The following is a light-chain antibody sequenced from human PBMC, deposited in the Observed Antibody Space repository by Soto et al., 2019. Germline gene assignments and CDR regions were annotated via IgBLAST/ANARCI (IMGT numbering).Light chain of an antibody. V-gene: IGKV3-20*01. CDR1: QSVSSSY. CDR2: GAS. Sequence: EIVLTQSPGTLSLSPGERATLSCRASQSVSSSYLAWYQQKPGQAPRLLIYGASSRATGIPDRFSASGSGTAFTRTISRLEPEDFAVYYCPQYDSSPLTFGGGTKVEIK. CDR3: PQYDSSPLT. J-gene: IGKJ4*01.